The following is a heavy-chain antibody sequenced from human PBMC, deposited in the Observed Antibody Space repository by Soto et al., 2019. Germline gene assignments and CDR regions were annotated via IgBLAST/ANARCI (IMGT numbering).Heavy chain of an antibody. CDR2: IVVGSGNT. J-gene: IGHJ4*02. CDR1: GFTFTSSA. D-gene: IGHD3-10*01. CDR3: AAGRLYYGSGTDSVVY. V-gene: IGHV1-58*01. Sequence: QMQLVQSGPEVKKPGTSVKVSCKASGFTFTSSAVQWVRQARGQRLEWIGWIVVGSGNTNYAQKFQERVTITRDMSTSTAYMELSSLRSEDTAVYYCAAGRLYYGSGTDSVVYWGQGTLVTVSS.